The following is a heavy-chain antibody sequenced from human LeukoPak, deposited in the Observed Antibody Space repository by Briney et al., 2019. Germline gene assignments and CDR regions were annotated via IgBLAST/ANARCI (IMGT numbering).Heavy chain of an antibody. D-gene: IGHD2-2*01. CDR2: INSDGSST. Sequence: VGSLRLACAASGFTFSSYWMHWVRQAPGKGLVWVSRINSDGSSTSYADSVKGRFTISRDNAKNTLYLQMNSLRAEDTAVYYCARGLIVPAGDFDYWGQGTLVTVSS. CDR3: ARGLIVPAGDFDY. CDR1: GFTFSSYW. V-gene: IGHV3-74*01. J-gene: IGHJ4*02.